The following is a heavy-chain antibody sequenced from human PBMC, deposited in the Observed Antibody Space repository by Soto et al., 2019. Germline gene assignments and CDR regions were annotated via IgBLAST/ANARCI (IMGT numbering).Heavy chain of an antibody. Sequence: QVRLQESGPGLVRPSQTLSLTCNVSGAPISSGGFYWSWIRQHPGNGPEWIGYIYNSGTTFYNPSLGSRVTRSLDAAKNHFSLELRSVTVADTAVYYCARGPISTARGVTQVDPWGQGTQVTVSS. D-gene: IGHD3-10*01. CDR1: GAPISSGGFY. CDR3: ARGPISTARGVTQVDP. CDR2: IYNSGTT. J-gene: IGHJ5*02. V-gene: IGHV4-31*03.